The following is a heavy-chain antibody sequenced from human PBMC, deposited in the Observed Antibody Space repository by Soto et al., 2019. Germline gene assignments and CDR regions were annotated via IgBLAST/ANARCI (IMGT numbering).Heavy chain of an antibody. CDR3: ARGGRGVKLYFAY. V-gene: IGHV1-18*01. CDR1: GYTFASYG. Sequence: QVQLVQSGAEVKKAGASVKVSCKASGYTFASYGISWVRQAPGQGLEWMGWISGYNGDTNYAQKLQDRVTMTTDTSTSTVYMELRSLRSDDTDVYYYARGGRGVKLYFAYWGQGNLVTASS. D-gene: IGHD3-10*01. CDR2: ISGYNGDT. J-gene: IGHJ4*02.